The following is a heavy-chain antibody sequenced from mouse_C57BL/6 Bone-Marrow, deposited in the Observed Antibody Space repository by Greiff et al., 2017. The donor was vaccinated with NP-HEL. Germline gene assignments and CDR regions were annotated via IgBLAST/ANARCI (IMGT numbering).Heavy chain of an antibody. J-gene: IGHJ2*01. Sequence: EVQGVESGGGLVQSGRSLRLSCATSGFTFSDFYMEWVRQAPGKGLEWIAASRNKANDYTTEYSASVKGRFIVSRDTSQSILYLQMNALRAEDTAIYYCARDARWGYFDYWGQGTTLTVSS. D-gene: IGHD4-1*01. CDR2: SRNKANDYTT. CDR1: GFTFSDFY. CDR3: ARDARWGYFDY. V-gene: IGHV7-1*01.